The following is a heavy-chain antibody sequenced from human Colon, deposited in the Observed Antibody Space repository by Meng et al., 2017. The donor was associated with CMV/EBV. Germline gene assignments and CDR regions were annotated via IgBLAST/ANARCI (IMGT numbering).Heavy chain of an antibody. CDR3: ARVTVVPAAYDAFDI. J-gene: IGHJ3*02. V-gene: IGHV3-74*01. Sequence: GESLKISCAASGFTFSSYWMHWVRQAPGKGLVWVSRINGDGSSTTYADSVKGRFTISRDNAKNSLYLQMNSLRAEDTAVYYCARVTVVPAAYDAFDIWGQGTMVTVSS. CDR1: GFTFSSYW. D-gene: IGHD2-2*01. CDR2: INGDGSST.